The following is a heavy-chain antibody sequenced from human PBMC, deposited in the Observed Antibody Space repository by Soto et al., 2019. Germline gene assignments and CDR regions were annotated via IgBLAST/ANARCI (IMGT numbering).Heavy chain of an antibody. CDR1: GFTFSSYA. D-gene: IGHD3-10*01. CDR3: ARDRGKDYFDS. CDR2: ISGNGDST. Sequence: GGSLRLSCAASGFTFSSYAMSWVRQAPGKGLEWVAAISGNGDSTYYADSVKGRFSISRDNTKNTLYLQMNSLRAEDTAEYYCARDRGKDYFDSWGQGALVTVS. J-gene: IGHJ4*02. V-gene: IGHV3-23*01.